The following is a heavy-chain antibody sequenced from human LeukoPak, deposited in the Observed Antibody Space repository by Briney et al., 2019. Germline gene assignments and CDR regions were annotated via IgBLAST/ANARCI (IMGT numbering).Heavy chain of an antibody. D-gene: IGHD4-23*01. CDR2: IYSGGST. CDR3: ARAPSYGGNHFDY. V-gene: IGHV3-66*01. CDR1: GFTVSSNY. J-gene: IGHJ4*02. Sequence: GGSLRLSCAASGFTVSSNYMSWVRQAPGKGLEWVSVIYSGGSTYYADSVKGRFTISRDNAKNSLYLQMNSLRAEDTAVYYCARAPSYGGNHFDYWGQGTLVTVSS.